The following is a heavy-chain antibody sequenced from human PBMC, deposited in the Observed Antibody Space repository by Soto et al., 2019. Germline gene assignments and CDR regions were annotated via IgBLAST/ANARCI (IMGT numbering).Heavy chain of an antibody. D-gene: IGHD4-17*01. CDR2: IIPIFGTA. CDR1: GGTFSSYA. CDR3: ARDRGYGDSSSTGAYFQH. Sequence: QVQLVQSGAEVKKPGSSVKVSCKASGGTFSSYAISWVRQAPGQGLEWMGGIIPIFGTANYAQKFQGRVTITADESTSTAYMELSSLRSEDTAVYYCARDRGYGDSSSTGAYFQHWGQGTLVTVSS. J-gene: IGHJ1*01. V-gene: IGHV1-69*12.